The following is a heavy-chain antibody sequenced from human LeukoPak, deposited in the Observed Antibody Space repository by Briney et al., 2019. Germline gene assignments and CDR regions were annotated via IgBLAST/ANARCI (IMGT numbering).Heavy chain of an antibody. CDR1: GFIVRNTY. D-gene: IGHD4-23*01. Sequence: GGSLRLSCAASGFIVRNTYMSWVRQAPGKGLEWVSVIYSDGKTFYADSVKGRFTISRDTSKNTVYLQMNSLRAEDTAVYYCAKPYGGDSHDYYYYMDVWGKGTTVTISS. CDR2: IYSDGKT. V-gene: IGHV3-66*04. J-gene: IGHJ6*03. CDR3: AKPYGGDSHDYYYYMDV.